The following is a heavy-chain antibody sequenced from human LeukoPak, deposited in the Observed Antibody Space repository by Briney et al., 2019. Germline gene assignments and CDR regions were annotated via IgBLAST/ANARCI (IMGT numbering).Heavy chain of an antibody. Sequence: GGSLRLSCAASGFTFSSYEMNWVRQAPGKGLEWVSYISSSGSTIYYADSVKGRFTISRDNAKNSLYLQMNSLRAEDTAVYCCARDTAMAITGGLGDWGQGTLVTVSS. CDR3: ARDTAMAITGGLGD. D-gene: IGHD5-18*01. V-gene: IGHV3-48*03. CDR1: GFTFSSYE. CDR2: ISSSGSTI. J-gene: IGHJ4*02.